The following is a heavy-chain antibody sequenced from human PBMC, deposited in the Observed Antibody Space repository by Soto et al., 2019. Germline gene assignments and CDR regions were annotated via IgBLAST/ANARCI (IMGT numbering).Heavy chain of an antibody. V-gene: IGHV3-21*01. Sequence: EVQLVESGGGLVKPGGSLRLSCAASGFTFSSYSMNWVRQAPGKGLEWVSSISSSSSYIYYADSVKGRFTISRDNAKNSLYLQMNGLRAEDTAVYYCARELVVPAANYYYYGMDVWGQGTTVTVSS. CDR3: ARELVVPAANYYYYGMDV. CDR2: ISSSSSYI. D-gene: IGHD2-2*01. J-gene: IGHJ6*02. CDR1: GFTFSSYS.